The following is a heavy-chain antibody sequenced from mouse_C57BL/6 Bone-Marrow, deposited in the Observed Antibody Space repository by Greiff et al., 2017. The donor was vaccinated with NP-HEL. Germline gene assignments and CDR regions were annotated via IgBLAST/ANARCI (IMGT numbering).Heavy chain of an antibody. D-gene: IGHD1-1*01. CDR3: ARGGYYYGSSYDWYFDV. CDR2: IYPGSGNT. J-gene: IGHJ1*03. CDR1: GYSFTSYY. Sequence: QVQLQQSGPELVKPGASVKISCKASGYSFTSYYIHWVKQRPGQGLEWIGWIYPGSGNTKYNEKFKGKATLTADTSSSTAYMQLSSLTSEDSAVYYCARGGYYYGSSYDWYFDVGGTGTTVTVSS. V-gene: IGHV1-66*01.